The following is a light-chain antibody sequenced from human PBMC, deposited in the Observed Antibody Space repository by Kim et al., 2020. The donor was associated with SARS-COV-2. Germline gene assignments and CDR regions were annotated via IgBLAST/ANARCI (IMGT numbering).Light chain of an antibody. CDR1: QSLVYGDGNTY. CDR3: MQGTHWPFT. Sequence: PAAISCRSSQSLVYGDGNTYLNWFHQRPGQSPRRLIYKVSNRDSGVPDRFSRSGSGTDFTLQISRVEAEDVGVYYCMQGTHWPFTFGPGTKVDIK. V-gene: IGKV2-30*01. J-gene: IGKJ3*01. CDR2: KVS.